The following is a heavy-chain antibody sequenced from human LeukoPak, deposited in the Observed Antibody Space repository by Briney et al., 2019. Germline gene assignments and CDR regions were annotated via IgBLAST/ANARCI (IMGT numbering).Heavy chain of an antibody. Sequence: ETLSLTCTVSGGSISSSSFYWGWVRQAPGKGLEWVSGVGGSGDSTYYADSVKGRFTISRDNSKHTLFLQMNSLRVEDTAVYYCAKGSPLDLRAGQSYYYGMGVWGQGTTVTVSS. CDR3: AKGSPLDLRAGQSYYYGMGV. CDR2: VGGSGDST. CDR1: GGSISSSS. D-gene: IGHD1-14*01. J-gene: IGHJ6*02. V-gene: IGHV3-23*01.